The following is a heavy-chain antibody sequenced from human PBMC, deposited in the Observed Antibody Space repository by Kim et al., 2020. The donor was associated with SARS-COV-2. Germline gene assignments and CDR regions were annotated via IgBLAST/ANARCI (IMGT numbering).Heavy chain of an antibody. CDR3: AREYYYGSGSLVNWFDP. J-gene: IGHJ5*02. D-gene: IGHD3-10*01. CDR1: GYTFTSYY. V-gene: IGHV1-46*01. Sequence: ASVKVSCKASGYTFTSYYMHWVRQAPGQGLEWMGIINPSGGSTSYAQKFQGRVTMTRDTSTSTVYMELSSLRSEDTAVYYCAREYYYGSGSLVNWFDPWGQGTLVTVSS. CDR2: INPSGGST.